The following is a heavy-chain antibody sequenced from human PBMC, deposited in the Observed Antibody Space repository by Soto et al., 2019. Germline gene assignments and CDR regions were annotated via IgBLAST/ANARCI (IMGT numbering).Heavy chain of an antibody. J-gene: IGHJ6*02. V-gene: IGHV3-21*01. D-gene: IGHD5-18*01. Sequence: GGSLRLSCAASGFTFSSYSMNWVRQAPGKGLEWVSSISSSSSYIYYADSVKGRFTISRDNAKNSLYLQMNSLRAEDTAVYYCARAESTTAMVIYYYYGMDVWGQGTTVTVSS. CDR1: GFTFSSYS. CDR3: ARAESTTAMVIYYYYGMDV. CDR2: ISSSSSYI.